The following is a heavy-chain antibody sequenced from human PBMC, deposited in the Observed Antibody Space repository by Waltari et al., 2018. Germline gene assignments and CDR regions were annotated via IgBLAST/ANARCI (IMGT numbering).Heavy chain of an antibody. D-gene: IGHD6-25*01. Sequence: QLQLQESGPGLVKPSETLSLTCSVSGASISSSIDYWGWIRQPPGKGLEWIGSIYYSWITDYNPSLKSRVTLSVETSKNQFSLKLNSVTAADTAVYYCARRSSGYGVPFGLWGRGTLVTVSS. CDR2: IYYSWIT. CDR1: GASISSSIDY. V-gene: IGHV4-39*01. J-gene: IGHJ2*01. CDR3: ARRSSGYGVPFGL.